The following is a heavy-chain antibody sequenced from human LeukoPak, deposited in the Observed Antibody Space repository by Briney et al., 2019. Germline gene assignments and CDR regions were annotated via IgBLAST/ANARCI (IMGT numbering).Heavy chain of an antibody. CDR3: ARLEAARRPDY. Sequence: SETLSLTCTVSGGSISSSSYYWGWIRQPPGKGLEWIGSIYYSGSTYYNPSLKSRVTISVDTSKNQFSLKLSSVTAADTAVYYCARLEAARRPDYWGQGALVTVSS. CDR1: GGSISSSSYY. V-gene: IGHV4-39*01. CDR2: IYYSGST. J-gene: IGHJ4*02. D-gene: IGHD6-6*01.